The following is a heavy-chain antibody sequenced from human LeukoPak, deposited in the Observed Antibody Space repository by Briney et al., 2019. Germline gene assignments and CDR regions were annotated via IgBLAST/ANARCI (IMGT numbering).Heavy chain of an antibody. V-gene: IGHV3-30*04. Sequence: PGQSLRLSCSASGFSFSTFAMDWVRQAPGKGLEWVAAISYNGGTTYEGDSVKGRFTVSRDNSKNTLYLQMNSLRAEDTAVYYCARDAKFGDAFDIWGQGTMVTVSS. CDR2: ISYNGGTT. J-gene: IGHJ3*02. CDR3: ARDAKFGDAFDI. CDR1: GFSFSTFA. D-gene: IGHD3-16*01.